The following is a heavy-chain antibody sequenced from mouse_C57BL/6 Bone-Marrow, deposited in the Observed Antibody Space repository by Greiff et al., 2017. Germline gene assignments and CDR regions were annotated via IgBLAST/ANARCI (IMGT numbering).Heavy chain of an antibody. CDR1: GYTFTSYW. CDR3: KGFITTVVAKGY. Sequence: VQLKQTGSVLARPGASVKMSCKTSGYTFTSYWMHWVKQRPGQGLEWLGAIYPGNSDTSYNQKFKGKAKLTAVTSASPAYMELSSLTNEDSAVYYCKGFITTVVAKGYWGQGTTLTVSS. D-gene: IGHD1-1*01. CDR2: IYPGNSDT. J-gene: IGHJ2*01. V-gene: IGHV1-5*01.